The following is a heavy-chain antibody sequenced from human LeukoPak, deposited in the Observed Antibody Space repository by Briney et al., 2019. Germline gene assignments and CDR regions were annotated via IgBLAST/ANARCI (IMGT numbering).Heavy chain of an antibody. CDR2: ISGSGGST. Sequence: GGSLRLSCAASGFTFSSYAMSWVRQAPGKGLEWVSAISGSGGSTYYADSVKGRFTISRDNSKNTLYLQMNSLRAEDTAVYYCAKVMDCRGGSCYWYYFDYWGQGTLVTVSS. CDR1: GFTFSSYA. D-gene: IGHD2-15*01. J-gene: IGHJ4*02. V-gene: IGHV3-23*01. CDR3: AKVMDCRGGSCYWYYFDY.